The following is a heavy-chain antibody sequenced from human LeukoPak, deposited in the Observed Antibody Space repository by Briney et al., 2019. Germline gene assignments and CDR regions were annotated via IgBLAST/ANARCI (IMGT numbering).Heavy chain of an antibody. CDR2: INPNSGGT. Sequence: ASVKVSCTASGYTFTGYYMHWVRQAPGQGLEWMGWINPNSGGTNYAQRFQGRVTMTRDTSISTAYMELSRLRSDDTAVYYCARCSSTSCYFSYFDYWGQGTLVTVSS. J-gene: IGHJ4*02. CDR1: GYTFTGYY. V-gene: IGHV1-2*02. CDR3: ARCSSTSCYFSYFDY. D-gene: IGHD2-2*01.